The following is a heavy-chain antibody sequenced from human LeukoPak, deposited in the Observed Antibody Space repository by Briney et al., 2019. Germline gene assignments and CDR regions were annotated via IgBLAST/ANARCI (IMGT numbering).Heavy chain of an antibody. Sequence: SQTLSLTCTVSGGSISSGDYYWSWIRQPPGRGLERIGYIYYSGSTNYNPSLKSRVTISVDTSKNQFSLKLSSVTAADTAVYYCARGTDYFDYWGQGTLVTVSS. J-gene: IGHJ4*02. D-gene: IGHD1-1*01. CDR2: IYYSGST. V-gene: IGHV4-30-4*01. CDR3: ARGTDYFDY. CDR1: GGSISSGDYY.